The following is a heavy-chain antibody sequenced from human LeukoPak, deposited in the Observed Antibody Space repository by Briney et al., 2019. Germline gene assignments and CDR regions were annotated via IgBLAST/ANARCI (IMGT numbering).Heavy chain of an antibody. Sequence: GGSLRLSCAASGFTFSNHWIHWVRQAPGKGPVWVARINTDGSSLNYADSVKGRFTISRDNAKNTLYLQMNSLGAEDTAVYYCARRINYYDSSGYYYVRYFDSWGQGTLVAVSS. CDR2: INTDGSSL. J-gene: IGHJ4*02. D-gene: IGHD3-22*01. V-gene: IGHV3-74*01. CDR1: GFTFSNHW. CDR3: ARRINYYDSSGYYYVRYFDS.